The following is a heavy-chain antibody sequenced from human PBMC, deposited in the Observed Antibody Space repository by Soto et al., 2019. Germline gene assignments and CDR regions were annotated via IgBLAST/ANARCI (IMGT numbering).Heavy chain of an antibody. J-gene: IGHJ6*02. CDR3: ARSRVAEVVVRGVIIRLASDYYYYGMDV. Sequence: SQTLSLTCAISGDSVSSNSAAWNWIRQSPSRGLEWLGRTYYRSKWYNDYAVSVKSRITINPDTSKNQFSLQLNSVTPEDTAVYYCARSRVAEVVVRGVIIRLASDYYYYGMDVWGQGTTVTVPS. V-gene: IGHV6-1*01. CDR1: GDSVSSNSAA. CDR2: TYYRSKWYN. D-gene: IGHD3-10*01.